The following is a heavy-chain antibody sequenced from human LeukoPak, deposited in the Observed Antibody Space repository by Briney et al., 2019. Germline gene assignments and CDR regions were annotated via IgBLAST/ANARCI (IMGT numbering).Heavy chain of an antibody. Sequence: ESGPTLVKPTQTLTLTCTFSGFSLTTSGVGMGWIRQPPGKALEWLALIYWNDDKRYSPSLKSRLTITKDTSKNQVVLTMTNMDPVDTATYYCARPGQNSVNLDYGLGASDIWGQGTMVTVSS. CDR1: GFSLTTSGVG. CDR2: IYWNDDK. CDR3: ARPGQNSVNLDYGLGASDI. J-gene: IGHJ3*02. V-gene: IGHV2-5*01. D-gene: IGHD4-17*01.